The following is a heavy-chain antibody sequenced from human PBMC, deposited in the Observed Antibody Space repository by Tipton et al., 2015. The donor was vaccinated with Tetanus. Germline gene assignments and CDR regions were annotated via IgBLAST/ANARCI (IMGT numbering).Heavy chain of an antibody. D-gene: IGHD4-17*01. CDR3: ARGPYHYGDYYFDY. CDR1: GFTFSSYA. CDR2: ISSSGVYT. Sequence: SLRLSCAASGFTFSSYAMSWVRQAPGKGLEWLSGISSSGVYTFYADSLKGRFTTSRDNSNNTLYVQMDSLRAEDTAVYYCARGPYHYGDYYFDYWGRGTLVTVSS. J-gene: IGHJ4*02. V-gene: IGHV3-23*01.